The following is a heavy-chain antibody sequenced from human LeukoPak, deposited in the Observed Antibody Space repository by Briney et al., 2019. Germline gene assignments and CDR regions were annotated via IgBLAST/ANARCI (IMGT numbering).Heavy chain of an antibody. CDR3: ARVVAATHAFDI. V-gene: IGHV4-34*01. CDR1: GGSFSGYY. Sequence: SETLSLTCAVYGGSFSGYYWSWIRQPPGKGLEWIGEINHSGSTNYSPSLKSRVTISVDRSKNQFSLKLSSVTAADTAVYYCARVVAATHAFDIWGQGTMVTVSS. J-gene: IGHJ3*02. CDR2: INHSGST. D-gene: IGHD3-10*01.